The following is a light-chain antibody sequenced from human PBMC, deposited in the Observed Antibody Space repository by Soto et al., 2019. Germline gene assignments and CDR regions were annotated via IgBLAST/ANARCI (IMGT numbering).Light chain of an antibody. J-gene: IGKJ1*01. CDR3: QHYGTSHA. Sequence: FGLTQSPGTLSVSPGERATLSCRASQSVSSNYLAWYRQKPGQAPSLLIYGASSRATGIPDRFSGSGSGTDFTLTITRLEPEDSAVYYCQHYGTSHAFGQGTKVDIK. V-gene: IGKV3-20*01. CDR1: QSVSSNY. CDR2: GAS.